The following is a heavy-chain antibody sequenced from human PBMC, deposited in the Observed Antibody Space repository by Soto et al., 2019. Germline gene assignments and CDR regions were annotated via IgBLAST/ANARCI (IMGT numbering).Heavy chain of an antibody. V-gene: IGHV4-34*01. CDR3: ARVDYSGSHPWFDP. CDR2: INHSGST. Sequence: SETLSLTCAVYGGSFSGYYWTWIRQPPGTGLEWIGEINHSGSTNYNPSLKSRVTISVDTSKNQFSLKLSSVTAADTAVYYCARVDYSGSHPWFDPWGQGTLVTVSS. J-gene: IGHJ5*02. CDR1: GGSFSGYY. D-gene: IGHD1-26*01.